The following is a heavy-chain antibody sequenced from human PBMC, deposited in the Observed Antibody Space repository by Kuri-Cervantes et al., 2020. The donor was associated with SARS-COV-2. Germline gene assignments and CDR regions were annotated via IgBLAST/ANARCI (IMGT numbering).Heavy chain of an antibody. CDR3: ARGRIAVVPAAKAFDP. Sequence: SQTLSLTCAVYGGTFSGYYWSWIRQPPGKGLEWIGEINHSGSTNYNPSLKSRVTISVDTSKNQFSLKLSFVTAADTAVYYCARGRIAVVPAAKAFDPWGQGTLVTVSS. J-gene: IGHJ5*02. D-gene: IGHD2-2*01. V-gene: IGHV4-34*01. CDR1: GGTFSGYY. CDR2: INHSGST.